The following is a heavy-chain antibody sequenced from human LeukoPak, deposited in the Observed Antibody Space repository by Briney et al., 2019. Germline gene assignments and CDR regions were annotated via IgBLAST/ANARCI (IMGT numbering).Heavy chain of an antibody. Sequence: GGSLRLSCAASGFTFNKAWMSWVRQAPGKGLEWVGRIKSNTDGGTKDYAAHVKGRFNISRDDSKNTLYLQMNSLKTEDTAVYYCTSLDNPVLESFDYWGQGTLVTVSS. CDR1: GFTFNKAW. CDR2: IKSNTDGGTK. CDR3: TSLDNPVLESFDY. D-gene: IGHD3-3*01. J-gene: IGHJ4*02. V-gene: IGHV3-15*01.